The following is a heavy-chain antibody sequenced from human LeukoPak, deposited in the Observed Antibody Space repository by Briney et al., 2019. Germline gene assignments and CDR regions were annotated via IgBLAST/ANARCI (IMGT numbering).Heavy chain of an antibody. Sequence: SETLSLTCTVSAGSISSYFWSWIRQPAGKGLEWIGHIYTSESSNYNPSLKSRVTMSVDTSKNQFSLKLTSVTAADTAIYYCARGWGWNDPFDYWGQGTLVTVSS. CDR2: IYTSESS. J-gene: IGHJ4*02. CDR1: AGSISSYF. V-gene: IGHV4-4*07. CDR3: ARGWGWNDPFDY. D-gene: IGHD1-1*01.